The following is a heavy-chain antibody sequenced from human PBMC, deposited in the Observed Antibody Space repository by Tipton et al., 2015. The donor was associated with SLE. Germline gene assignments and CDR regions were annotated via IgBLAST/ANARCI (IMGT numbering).Heavy chain of an antibody. CDR3: ARGRRAAAGTRWFDP. CDR2: INHSGST. V-gene: IGHV4-39*07. CDR1: GGSISSSSYY. J-gene: IGHJ5*02. Sequence: TLSLTCTVSGGSISSSSYYWGWIRQPPGKGLEWIGEINHSGSTNYNPSLKSRVTISVDTSKNQFSLKLSSVTAADTAVHYCARGRRAAAGTRWFDPWGQGTLVTVSS. D-gene: IGHD6-13*01.